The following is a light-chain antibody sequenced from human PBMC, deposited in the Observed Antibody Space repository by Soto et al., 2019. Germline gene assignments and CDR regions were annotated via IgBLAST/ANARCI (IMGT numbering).Light chain of an antibody. Sequence: EIVMTQSPATLSVSPGERATLSCRASQSISNNLAWYHQRPGQAPRLLIYGASTMATGTPARFSGSGSGTEFTLTISSLQSEEFAVYYCQQYNNWWTFGQGTRVEIK. CDR3: QQYNNWWT. J-gene: IGKJ1*01. CDR1: QSISNN. CDR2: GAS. V-gene: IGKV3-15*01.